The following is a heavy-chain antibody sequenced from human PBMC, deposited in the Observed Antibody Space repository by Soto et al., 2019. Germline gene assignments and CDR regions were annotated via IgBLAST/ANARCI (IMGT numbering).Heavy chain of an antibody. CDR3: ARVVRAAADSDDY. CDR2: IGSSSTYT. Sequence: GGSLRLSCAASGFTFSDYYMSWIRQAPGKGLEWLSYIGSSSTYTNYADSVKGRFTISRDNAKNSLYLQMTSLRAEDTAVYYCARVVRAAADSDDYWGQGTLVPSPQ. J-gene: IGHJ4*02. D-gene: IGHD6-13*01. CDR1: GFTFSDYY. V-gene: IGHV3-11*06.